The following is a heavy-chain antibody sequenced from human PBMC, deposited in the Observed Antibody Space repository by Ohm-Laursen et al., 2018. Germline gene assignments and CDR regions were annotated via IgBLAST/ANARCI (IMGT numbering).Heavy chain of an antibody. CDR1: GYTFTSYD. J-gene: IGHJ5*02. D-gene: IGHD6-19*01. CDR2: MNPNSGNT. CDR3: ARGSMWLAYNWFDP. Sequence: GASATVSCKASGYTFTSYDINCVRQATGQGLEWMGWMNPNSGNTGYAQKFQGRVTMTRNTSISTAYMELSSLRSEDTAVYYCARGSMWLAYNWFDPWGQGTLVTVSS. V-gene: IGHV1-8*01.